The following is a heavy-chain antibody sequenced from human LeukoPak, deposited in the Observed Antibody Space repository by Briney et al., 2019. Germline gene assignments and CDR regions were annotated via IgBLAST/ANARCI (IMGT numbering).Heavy chain of an antibody. CDR1: GGTFSSYA. V-gene: IGHV1-69*13. Sequence: ASVKVSCKASGGTFSSYAISWVRQAPGQGLEWMGGIIPSFGTINYAQKFQGRVTITADESTSTAYMDLSSLRSEDTAVYYCAGGPRKGWFGELSYYFESWGQGTQVTVSS. CDR3: AGGPRKGWFGELSYYFES. J-gene: IGHJ4*02. CDR2: IIPSFGTI. D-gene: IGHD3-10*01.